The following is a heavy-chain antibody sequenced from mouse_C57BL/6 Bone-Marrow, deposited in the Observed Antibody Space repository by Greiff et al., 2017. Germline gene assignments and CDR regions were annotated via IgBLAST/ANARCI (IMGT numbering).Heavy chain of an antibody. CDR2: IDPENGDT. V-gene: IGHV14-4*01. CDR3: TPYDYAMDY. D-gene: IGHD2-10*02. J-gene: IGHJ4*01. Sequence: VQLQQSGAELVRPGASVKLSCTASGFNIKDDYMHWVKQRPEQGLEWIGWIDPENGDTEYASKFQGKATITADTSSTTAYLQLSSLTSEDTAVYYCTPYDYAMDYWGQGTSVTVSS. CDR1: GFNIKDDY.